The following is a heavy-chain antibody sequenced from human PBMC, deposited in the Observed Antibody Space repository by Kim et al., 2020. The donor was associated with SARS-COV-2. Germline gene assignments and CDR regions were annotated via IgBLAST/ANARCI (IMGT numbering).Heavy chain of an antibody. CDR1: GFTFSSCA. CDR3: ARDPLSRLRGVTYSYYGMDV. D-gene: IGHD3-10*01. CDR2: ISYDGSNK. V-gene: IGHV3-30-3*01. J-gene: IGHJ6*02. Sequence: GGSLRLSCAASGFTFSSCAMHWVRQAPGKGLEWVAVISYDGSNKNYADSVKGRFTISRDNSKNTLYQQMNSLRGEDTALYYCARDPLSRLRGVTYSYYGMDVWGQGTTVTVSS.